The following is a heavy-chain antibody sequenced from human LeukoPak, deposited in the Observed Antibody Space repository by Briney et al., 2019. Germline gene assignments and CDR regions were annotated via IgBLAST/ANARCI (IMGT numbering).Heavy chain of an antibody. Sequence: GESLRRSSKGSGDTSVSPSVAWVRQIPGEDLWWVGVSYPVVSDTTYSPSFPDPVSISADTSISTAYLRCSSPQASRTAPCVCARLGTADGYKYRFFDYWGQGTLVTVSS. V-gene: IGHV5-51*01. J-gene: IGHJ4*02. CDR1: GDTSVSPS. CDR2: SYPVVSDT. CDR3: ARLGTADGYKYRFFDY. D-gene: IGHD5-24*01.